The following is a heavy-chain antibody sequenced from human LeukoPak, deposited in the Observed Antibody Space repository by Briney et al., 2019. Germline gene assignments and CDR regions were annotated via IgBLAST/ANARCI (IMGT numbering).Heavy chain of an antibody. Sequence: GASVKVSCKASGYTFTSYYMHWVRQAPGQGLEWMGIINPSGGSTSYAQKFQGRVTMTRDTSTSTVYMELRSLRSDDTAVYYCARRTIGYCSGGSCYEFDYWGQGTLVTVSS. CDR2: INPSGGST. V-gene: IGHV1-46*01. CDR3: ARRTIGYCSGGSCYEFDY. D-gene: IGHD2-15*01. J-gene: IGHJ4*02. CDR1: GYTFTSYY.